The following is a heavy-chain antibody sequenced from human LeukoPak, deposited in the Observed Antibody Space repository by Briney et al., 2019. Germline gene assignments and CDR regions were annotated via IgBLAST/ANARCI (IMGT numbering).Heavy chain of an antibody. Sequence: ASVKDSCKTSGYTFSTYAISWVRQAPGQGLEWMGWINANTGNPTYAQGFFTGRYVFSLDTSVSTAYLQINGLKADDTAVYYCGRDPKLGIRGYTYGYIDYWGQGTLVTVAS. CDR2: INANTGNP. D-gene: IGHD5-18*01. J-gene: IGHJ4*02. CDR1: GYTFSTYA. CDR3: GRDPKLGIRGYTYGYIDY. V-gene: IGHV7-4-1*02.